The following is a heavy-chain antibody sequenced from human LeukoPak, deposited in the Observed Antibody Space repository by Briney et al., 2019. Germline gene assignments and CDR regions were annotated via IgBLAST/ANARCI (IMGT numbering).Heavy chain of an antibody. D-gene: IGHD1-1*01. V-gene: IGHV1-24*01. CDR1: GYILTELS. CDR2: FDPENAKT. CDR3: VIMSHTVVPTARIYYYMDI. J-gene: IGHJ6*03. Sequence: GASVKVSCKVSGYILTELSMHWVRQAPGKGLEWMGSFDPENAKTTSAQTFQGRVTVTEDTSTDTAYMELRSLRSDDTAIYYCVIMSHTVVPTARIYYYMDIWGTGTTVIVSS.